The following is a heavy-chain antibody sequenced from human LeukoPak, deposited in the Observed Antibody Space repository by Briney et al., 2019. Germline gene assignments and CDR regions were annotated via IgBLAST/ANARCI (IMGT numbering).Heavy chain of an antibody. J-gene: IGHJ5*02. V-gene: IGHV1-2*06. D-gene: IGHD3-22*01. CDR1: GYTFIYYY. CDR2: INPSSGGT. Sequence: GASVKVSCKASGYTFIYYYMHWVRQAPGQGLEWMGRINPSSGGTNYAKKFQGRGTMIRDTSISTAYMELSRLRSDDTAVYYCARDYNSGYYSGPWGQGTLVTVSS. CDR3: ARDYNSGYYSGP.